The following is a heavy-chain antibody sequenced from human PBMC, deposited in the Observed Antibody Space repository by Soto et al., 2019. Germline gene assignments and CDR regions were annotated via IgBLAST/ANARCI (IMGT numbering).Heavy chain of an antibody. J-gene: IGHJ1*01. Sequence: QVHLVQPGAEVKKPGASVKVSCKTSGYTFTNYGISWVRQAPGQGPEWMGWISGYNGNTNYAQKLQGRVTMTTDTSTSTAYMELRSLRSDDTAVYYCARGGSSWSAEYYQHWGQGTLVIVSS. D-gene: IGHD6-13*01. CDR2: ISGYNGNT. CDR3: ARGGSSWSAEYYQH. CDR1: GYTFTNYG. V-gene: IGHV1-18*01.